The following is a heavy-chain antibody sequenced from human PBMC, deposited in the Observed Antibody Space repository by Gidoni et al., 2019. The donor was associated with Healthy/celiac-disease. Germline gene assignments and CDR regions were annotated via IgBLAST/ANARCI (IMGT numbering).Heavy chain of an antibody. CDR3: SKDYSRFGESPDPFDY. J-gene: IGHJ4*02. D-gene: IGHD3-10*02. CDR1: GFTFSSEA. CDR2: ISGSGGST. Sequence: GSGFTFSSEAMSWVRQAPGKGLGWVSAISGSGGSTYYADSVKGRFTISRDNSKNTLYLQMNSLRAEDTAVYYCSKDYSRFGESPDPFDYWGQGTLVTVSS. V-gene: IGHV3-23*01.